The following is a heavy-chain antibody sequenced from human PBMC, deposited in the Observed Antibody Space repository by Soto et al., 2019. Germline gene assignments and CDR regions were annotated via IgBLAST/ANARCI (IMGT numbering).Heavy chain of an antibody. J-gene: IGHJ5*02. Sequence: SETLSLTCAVYDGSFNTYYWSWIRQPPEKGLEWIGEIFHTGNTYYNPSLTSPVTISIDTSKNQFSLSLRSVTAADTAVYFCVRRGRTSNGDWFDLWGQGILVTVSS. CDR1: DGSFNTYY. V-gene: IGHV4-34*12. CDR3: VRRGRTSNGDWFDL. CDR2: IFHTGNT. D-gene: IGHD3-3*02.